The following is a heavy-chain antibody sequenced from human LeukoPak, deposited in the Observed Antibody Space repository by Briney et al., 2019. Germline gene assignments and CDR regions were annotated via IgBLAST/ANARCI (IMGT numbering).Heavy chain of an antibody. V-gene: IGHV4-34*12. J-gene: IGHJ5*02. D-gene: IGHD6-13*01. CDR3: ARGPAAVHP. CDR1: GYSLTNHY. CDR2: ILHTGST. Sequence: KTSETLSLTCAVYGYSLTNHYWIWIRQPPGKGLEWIGEILHTGSTNYNPSFQSRVTISVDTSKNQFFPNLTSVTAADTAVFYRARGPAAVHPWGQGTLVTVSS.